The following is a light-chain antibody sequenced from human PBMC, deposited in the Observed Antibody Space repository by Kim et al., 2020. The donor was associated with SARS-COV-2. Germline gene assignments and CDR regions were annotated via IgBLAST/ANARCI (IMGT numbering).Light chain of an antibody. Sequence: SWTPGERASLSCTASQNIRNNLAWYQQKPGQAPRLLIYGASTRATGIPAMFNGSGSGTEFILTISSLQSEDFAVYYCLQYNDWPRTFGQGTKLEI. CDR3: LQYNDWPRT. J-gene: IGKJ2*01. CDR1: QNIRNN. CDR2: GAS. V-gene: IGKV3-15*01.